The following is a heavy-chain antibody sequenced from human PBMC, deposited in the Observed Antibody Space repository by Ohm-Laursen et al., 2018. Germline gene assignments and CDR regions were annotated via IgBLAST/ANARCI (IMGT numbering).Heavy chain of an antibody. V-gene: IGHV1-2*02. CDR1: GYTFTGYY. Sequence: SSVKISCKASGYTFTGYYMHWVRQAPGQGLEWMGWINPNSGGTNYAQKFQGRVTMTRDTSISTAYMELSRLRSDDTAVYYCARVGQKSTPKSILGYWGQGTLVTVSS. CDR3: ARVGQKSTPKSILGY. D-gene: IGHD3-3*02. J-gene: IGHJ4*02. CDR2: INPNSGGT.